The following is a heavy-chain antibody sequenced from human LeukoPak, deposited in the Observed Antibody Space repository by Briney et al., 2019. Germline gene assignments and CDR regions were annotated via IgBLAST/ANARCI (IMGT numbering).Heavy chain of an antibody. CDR3: ARGKGGTIFGVAPDY. J-gene: IGHJ4*02. Sequence: ASVKVSCKASGYTFTSYAMSWVRQAPGQGLEWMGWISTYNGNTNYAQKLQGRVTMTTDTSTSTAYIELGSLRSDDTAVYYCARGKGGTIFGVAPDYWGQGTLVTVSS. CDR2: ISTYNGNT. V-gene: IGHV1-18*01. D-gene: IGHD3-3*01. CDR1: GYTFTSYA.